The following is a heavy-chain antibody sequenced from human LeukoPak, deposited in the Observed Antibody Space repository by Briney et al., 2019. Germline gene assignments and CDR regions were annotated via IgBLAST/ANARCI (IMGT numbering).Heavy chain of an antibody. J-gene: IGHJ3*02. Sequence: SETLSLTCTVSGGSISSYYWSWIRQPPGKGLEWIGYIYYSGSTNYNPSLKSRVTISVDTSKNQFSLKLNSVTAADTAVYYCARMVEMATITRPDAFDIWGQGTMVTVSS. CDR3: ARMVEMATITRPDAFDI. CDR1: GGSISSYY. V-gene: IGHV4-59*01. CDR2: IYYSGST. D-gene: IGHD5-24*01.